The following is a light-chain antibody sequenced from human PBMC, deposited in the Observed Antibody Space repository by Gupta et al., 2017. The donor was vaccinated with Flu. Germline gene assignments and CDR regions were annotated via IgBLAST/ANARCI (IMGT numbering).Light chain of an antibody. Sequence: DIVLTQTPLSSPVTLGLPASIACRSSQSLVQSDGEKYLSWLQQRPGQPPRLLIYRISNRFSGVPDRFSGSGAGTDFTLKISRVEAEDVVVYYCMHVTQFLPITFGQGTRLEIK. J-gene: IGKJ5*01. CDR1: QSLVQSDGEKY. CDR3: MHVTQFLPIT. V-gene: IGKV2-24*01. CDR2: RIS.